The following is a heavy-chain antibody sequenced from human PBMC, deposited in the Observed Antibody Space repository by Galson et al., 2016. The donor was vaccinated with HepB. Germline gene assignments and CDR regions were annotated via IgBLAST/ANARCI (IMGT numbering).Heavy chain of an antibody. V-gene: IGHV4-59*01. Sequence: ETLSLTCTVSGGSLSSYYWSWIRQPPGKGLEWIGYIYYSGSTNYNPSLKSRVTISIDTSKNQFPLKLSSVTAADTAMYYCARSPSMIRGVILDSWGQGTLVTVSS. CDR1: GGSLSSYY. D-gene: IGHD3-10*01. J-gene: IGHJ4*02. CDR2: IYYSGST. CDR3: ARSPSMIRGVILDS.